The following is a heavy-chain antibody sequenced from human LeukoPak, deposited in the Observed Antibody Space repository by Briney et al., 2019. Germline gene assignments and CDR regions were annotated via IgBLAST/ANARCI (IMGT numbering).Heavy chain of an antibody. J-gene: IGHJ3*02. Sequence: GGSLRLSCAASGFTFSGYEMNWVRQAPGKGLEWIAYISISGSTILYADSVKGRFTISRDNAKNSLYLQMNSPRAEDTAVYYCGRGGSVGYNYNAFDIWGQGTVVTVSS. CDR1: GFTFSGYE. V-gene: IGHV3-48*03. CDR3: GRGGSVGYNYNAFDI. D-gene: IGHD3-22*01. CDR2: ISISGSTI.